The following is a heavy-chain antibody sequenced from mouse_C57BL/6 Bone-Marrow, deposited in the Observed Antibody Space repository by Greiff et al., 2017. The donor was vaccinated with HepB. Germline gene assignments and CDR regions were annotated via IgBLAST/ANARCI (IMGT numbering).Heavy chain of an antibody. V-gene: IGHV1-54*01. J-gene: IGHJ2*01. Sequence: VKLMESGAELVRPGTSVKVSCKASGYSFTNYLIEWVKQRPGQGLEWIGVINPGSGGTNYNEKFKGKATLTADKSSSTAYMQLSSLTSEDSAVYFCARSPYYGSRDYWGQGTTLTVSS. D-gene: IGHD1-1*01. CDR3: ARSPYYGSRDY. CDR2: INPGSGGT. CDR1: GYSFTNYL.